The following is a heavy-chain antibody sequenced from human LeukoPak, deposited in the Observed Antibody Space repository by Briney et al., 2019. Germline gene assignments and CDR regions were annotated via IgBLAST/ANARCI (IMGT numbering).Heavy chain of an antibody. D-gene: IGHD2-15*01. V-gene: IGHV4-59*08. CDR2: IYYSGST. CDR1: GGSIMNYY. CDR3: ARKGGTFDY. J-gene: IGHJ4*02. Sequence: PSETLSLTCTVSGGSIMNYYWSWLRQPPGKGLEWIGYIYYSGSTNYNPSLKSRVTISVDTSKNQFSLKLSSVTAADTAVYYCARKGGTFDYWGQGTLVTVSS.